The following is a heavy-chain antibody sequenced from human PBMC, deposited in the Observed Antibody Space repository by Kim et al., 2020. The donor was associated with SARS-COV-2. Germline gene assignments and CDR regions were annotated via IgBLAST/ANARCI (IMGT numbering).Heavy chain of an antibody. Sequence: GGSLRLSCAASGFTFSSYAMSWVRQAPGKGLEWVSAISGSGGSTYYADSVKGRFTISRDNSKNTLYLQMNSLRAEDTAVYYCAKRGATYYYDSSGYWPFEYWGQGTLVTVSS. J-gene: IGHJ4*02. CDR2: ISGSGGST. V-gene: IGHV3-23*01. D-gene: IGHD3-22*01. CDR3: AKRGATYYYDSSGYWPFEY. CDR1: GFTFSSYA.